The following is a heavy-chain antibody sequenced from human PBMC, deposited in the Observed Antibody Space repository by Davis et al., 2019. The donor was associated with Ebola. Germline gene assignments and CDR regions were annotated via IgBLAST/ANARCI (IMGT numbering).Heavy chain of an antibody. CDR2: INPSAGYT. J-gene: IGHJ6*02. CDR3: ARDGPDYYGLDV. Sequence: ASVKVSCKASGYTFSSYYIHWVRQAPGQGLEWMGVINPSAGYTNYAQKFQGRVTITRDTSTSTVYMEVRRLRSDDTAVYYCARDGPDYYGLDVWGQGTAVTVSS. V-gene: IGHV1-46*01. CDR1: GYTFSSYY.